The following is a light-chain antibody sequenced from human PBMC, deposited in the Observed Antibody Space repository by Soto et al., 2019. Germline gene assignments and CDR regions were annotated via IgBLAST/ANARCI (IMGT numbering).Light chain of an antibody. CDR3: LQAAHSPLT. J-gene: IGKJ5*01. CDR2: LAS. V-gene: IGKV2-28*01. CDR1: QSLLQSNGNNH. Sequence: DIVLTQSPLSLPVTPGEPASISCRSSQSLLQSNGNNHVDWYLQRPGQSPQLLLYLASSRASGVPDRFRGSGSGTEFALEISRVEAEDVGVYYCLQAAHSPLTFDQGTRLQMK.